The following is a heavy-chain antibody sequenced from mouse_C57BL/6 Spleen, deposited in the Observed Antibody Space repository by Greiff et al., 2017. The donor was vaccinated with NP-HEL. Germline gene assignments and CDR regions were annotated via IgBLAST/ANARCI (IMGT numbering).Heavy chain of an antibody. CDR1: GFTFSSYA. V-gene: IGHV5-4*01. CDR2: ISDGGSYT. Sequence: EVQVVESGGGLVKPGGSLKLSCAASGFTFSSYAMSWVRQTPEKRLEWVATISDGGSYTYYSDNVQGRFTISRDNAKNNQYLQMSHLKSEDTAMYYCASGGYDYDAMDYWGQGTSVTVSS. CDR3: ASGGYDYDAMDY. J-gene: IGHJ4*01. D-gene: IGHD2-2*01.